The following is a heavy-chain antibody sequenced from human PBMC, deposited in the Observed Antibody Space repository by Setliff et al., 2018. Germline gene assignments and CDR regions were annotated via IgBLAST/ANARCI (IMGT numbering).Heavy chain of an antibody. CDR3: AGVYGENDLPDI. Sequence: PSETLSLTCTVSGGSISSTSYYWAWIRQPPGKGLEWTGSIYYRGSTFIYPSLRSRVTISADTSKNQFSLKLTSVTAADTAMYYCAGVYGENDLPDIWGQGTRVTVSS. V-gene: IGHV4-39*07. J-gene: IGHJ3*02. D-gene: IGHD4-17*01. CDR1: GGSISSTSYY. CDR2: IYYRGST.